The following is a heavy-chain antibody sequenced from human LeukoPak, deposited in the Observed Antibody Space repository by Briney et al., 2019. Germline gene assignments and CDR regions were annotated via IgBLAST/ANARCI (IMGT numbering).Heavy chain of an antibody. CDR2: LRSEGNGK. Sequence: GGSLRLSCAASGFTFTRHGIHWVRQAPGKGLEWVAFLRSEGNGKNYANSVKGRFTISSDNSQNMVFLQMNSLRPEDTAVYYCAKDVPNWAVDYWGQGTLVTVSS. CDR1: GFTFTRHG. J-gene: IGHJ4*01. D-gene: IGHD7-27*01. CDR3: AKDVPNWAVDY. V-gene: IGHV3-30*02.